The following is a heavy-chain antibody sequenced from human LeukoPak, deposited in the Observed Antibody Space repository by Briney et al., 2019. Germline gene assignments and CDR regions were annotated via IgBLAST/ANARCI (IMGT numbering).Heavy chain of an antibody. CDR3: ARELAAAGTTPGY. CDR1: GSTFSDYY. D-gene: IGHD6-13*01. Sequence: PGGSLRLSCAASGSTFSDYYMSWIRQAPGKGLEWVSYISSSSSYTNYADSVKGRFTISRDNAKNSLYLQMNSLRAEDTAVYYCARELAAAGTTPGYWGQGTLVTVSS. J-gene: IGHJ4*02. V-gene: IGHV3-11*06. CDR2: ISSSSSYT.